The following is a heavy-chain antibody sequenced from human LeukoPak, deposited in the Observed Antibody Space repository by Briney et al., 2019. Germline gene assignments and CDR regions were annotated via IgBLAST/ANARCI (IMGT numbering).Heavy chain of an antibody. Sequence: PGGSLRLSCAASGFTFSSYAMHWVRQAPGKGLEWVAVISYDGGNKYYADSVKGRFTISRDNSKNTLYLQMNSLRAEDTAVYYCAKVIARVRGVITRNDAFDIWGQGTMVTVSS. J-gene: IGHJ3*02. D-gene: IGHD3-10*01. CDR3: AKVIARVRGVITRNDAFDI. CDR1: GFTFSSYA. CDR2: ISYDGGNK. V-gene: IGHV3-30*04.